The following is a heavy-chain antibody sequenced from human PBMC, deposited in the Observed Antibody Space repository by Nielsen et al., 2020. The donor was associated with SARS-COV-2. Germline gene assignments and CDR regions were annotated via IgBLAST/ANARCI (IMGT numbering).Heavy chain of an antibody. D-gene: IGHD5-18*01. V-gene: IGHV3-30*18. CDR2: VSYDGSNK. J-gene: IGHJ4*02. CDR1: GFSFSAYG. Sequence: GGSLRLSCAASGFSFSAYGMHWVRQAPGKGLEWVAVVSYDGSNKYYADSVKGRFTISRDNAKNSLYLQMNSLRAEDTALYYCAKLGDSYGPDYWGQGTLVTVSS. CDR3: AKLGDSYGPDY.